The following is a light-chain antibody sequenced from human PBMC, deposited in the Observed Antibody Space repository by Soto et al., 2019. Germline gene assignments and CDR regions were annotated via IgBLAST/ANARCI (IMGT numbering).Light chain of an antibody. J-gene: IGLJ2*01. V-gene: IGLV2-14*01. Sequence: QSALTQPASVSGSPGQSITISCTGTSSDVGAYNYVSWYQQHPGKAPKLMIFEVSDWPSGVSNRFSGSKSGNTASLTISGLQAEDEADYYCSSYTSSNTLVFGGGTKLT. CDR1: SSDVGAYNY. CDR3: SSYTSSNTLV. CDR2: EVS.